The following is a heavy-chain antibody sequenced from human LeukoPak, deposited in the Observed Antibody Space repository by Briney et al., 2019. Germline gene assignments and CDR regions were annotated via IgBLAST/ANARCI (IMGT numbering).Heavy chain of an antibody. V-gene: IGHV4-34*01. Sequence: SSETLSLTCAVNGGSFSAYYWTWIRQSPGKGLEWIGEINPSGSANYHPSLKSRVTTSLDTSNNQFSLRLRSVTAADTALYYCVRGTNGPRLNYWGQGTLVTVSS. CDR3: VRGTNGPRLNY. J-gene: IGHJ4*02. CDR2: INPSGSA. D-gene: IGHD5-12*01. CDR1: GGSFSAYY.